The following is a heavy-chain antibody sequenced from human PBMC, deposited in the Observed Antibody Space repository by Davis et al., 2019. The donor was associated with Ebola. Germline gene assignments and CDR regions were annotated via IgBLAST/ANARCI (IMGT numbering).Heavy chain of an antibody. CDR2: ISSSSSYI. CDR3: ARALWFRESHPYYYYGMDV. CDR1: GFTFSDYY. J-gene: IGHJ6*02. D-gene: IGHD3-10*01. Sequence: GESLKISCAASGFTFSDYYMSWIRQAPGKGLEWVSSISSSSSYIYYADSVKGRFTISRDNAKNSLYLQMNSLRAEDTAVYYCARALWFRESHPYYYYGMDVWGQGTTVTVSS. V-gene: IGHV3-11*06.